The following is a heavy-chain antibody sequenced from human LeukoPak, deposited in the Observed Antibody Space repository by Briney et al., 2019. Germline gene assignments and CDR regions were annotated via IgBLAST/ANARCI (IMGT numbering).Heavy chain of an antibody. D-gene: IGHD1-26*01. CDR3: ARGRWELRYFDL. CDR2: ISSSSSYI. Sequence: GGSLRLSCAASGFTFSSYSMNWVRQAPGKGLEWVSSISSSSSYIYYADSVKGRFTISRENAKNSLYLQMTSLRAEDTAGYYCARGRWELRYFDLWGRGTLVTVSS. J-gene: IGHJ2*01. V-gene: IGHV3-21*01. CDR1: GFTFSSYS.